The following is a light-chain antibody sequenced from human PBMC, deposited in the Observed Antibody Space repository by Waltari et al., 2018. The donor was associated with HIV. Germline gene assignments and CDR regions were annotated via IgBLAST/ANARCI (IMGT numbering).Light chain of an antibody. J-gene: IGLJ3*02. CDR2: GDD. CDR3: ATWDDSLSGVL. CDR1: TSNIGRNF. Sequence: QSVLTQPPSTSGTPGQTVTISCSGSTSNIGRNFVYWYQQLPGTDTTLLIYGDDQRPSGVPDRFSVSKSGTSASLAISGLLSEDEAEYYCATWDDSLSGVLFGGGTKLTVL. V-gene: IGLV1-47*01.